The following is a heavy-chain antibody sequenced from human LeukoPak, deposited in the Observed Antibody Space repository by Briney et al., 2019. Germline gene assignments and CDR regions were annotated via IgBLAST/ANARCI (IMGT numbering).Heavy chain of an antibody. V-gene: IGHV1-46*01. D-gene: IGHD2-15*01. J-gene: IGHJ5*02. CDR1: GDTFTSYY. CDR2: INPSGGST. Sequence: ASVKVSCKASGDTFTSYYMHWVRQAPGQGLEWMGIINPSGGSTTYAQKFEGRVTMTRGPSTSTVYMELSSLRSADTAVYYCARDLDLYRSYSDHWGQGTLVTVSS. CDR3: ARDLDLYRSYSDH.